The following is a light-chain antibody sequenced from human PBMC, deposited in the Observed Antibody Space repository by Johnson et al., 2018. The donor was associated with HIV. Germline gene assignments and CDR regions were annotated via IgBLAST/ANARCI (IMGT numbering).Light chain of an antibody. V-gene: IGLV1-51*01. Sequence: SVLTQPPSVSAAAGQKVTISCSGSSSNIGNNYVAWYQQVPGTAPKLLIYDNNKRPSGIPDRFSGSKSGTSATLGITGLQTGDEADYYCGTWDSSLSAGVFGTGTKVTVL. J-gene: IGLJ1*01. CDR1: SSNIGNNY. CDR2: DNN. CDR3: GTWDSSLSAGV.